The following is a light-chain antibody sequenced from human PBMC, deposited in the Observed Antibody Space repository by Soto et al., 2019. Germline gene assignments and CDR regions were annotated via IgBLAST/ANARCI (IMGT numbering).Light chain of an antibody. J-gene: IGKJ4*01. CDR3: QQYDNWPPDT. V-gene: IGKV3-15*01. CDR1: QSVYNN. CDR2: GAS. Sequence: EIVMTQSPATLSVSPGERATLSCRASQSVYNNVSWYQHKPGQAPRLLIYGASTRATGIPARFSGSGSGTEFTITISSLQSEDLAVYYCQQYDNWPPDTFGGGTKVEIK.